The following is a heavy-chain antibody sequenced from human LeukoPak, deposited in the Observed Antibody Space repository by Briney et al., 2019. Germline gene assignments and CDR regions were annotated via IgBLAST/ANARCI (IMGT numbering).Heavy chain of an antibody. J-gene: IGHJ4*02. D-gene: IGHD3-10*01. CDR3: ARLSPYLGAGSSAFPDDY. CDR2: ISYTGST. Sequence: SETLSLTCTVSGGSISTTTYYWGWLRQPPGKRLEWIGSISYTGSTYYNPSLKIRVTTSVDTSKNQFSLRLSSVTAADTAVYYCARLSPYLGAGSSAFPDDYWGQGTLVTVSS. V-gene: IGHV4-39*01. CDR1: GGSISTTTYY.